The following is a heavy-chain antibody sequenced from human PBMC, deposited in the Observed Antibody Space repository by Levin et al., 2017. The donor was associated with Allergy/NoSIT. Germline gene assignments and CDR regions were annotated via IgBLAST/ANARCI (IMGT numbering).Heavy chain of an antibody. Sequence: SETLSLTCTVSGGSITTRNYYWGWIRQPPGKGLEYIGGMFYGGTTYYNPSLKSRVTMSVDTSKSQFSLKVTSVTAADTAVYYCARHERYHLPDYWGQGTLVTVSS. D-gene: IGHD2-2*01. CDR3: ARHERYHLPDY. V-gene: IGHV4-39*01. CDR2: MFYGGTT. CDR1: GGSITTRNYY. J-gene: IGHJ4*02.